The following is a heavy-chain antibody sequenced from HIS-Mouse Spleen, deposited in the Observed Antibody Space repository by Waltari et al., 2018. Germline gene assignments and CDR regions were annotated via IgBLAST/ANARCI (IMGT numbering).Heavy chain of an antibody. CDR3: ARTGALDAFDI. D-gene: IGHD7-27*01. Sequence: QAPGQGLEWMGWINPNSGGTNYAQKFQGRVTMTRDTSISTAYMELSRLRSDDTAVYYCARTGALDAFDIWGQGTMVTVSS. CDR2: INPNSGGT. J-gene: IGHJ3*02. V-gene: IGHV1-2*02.